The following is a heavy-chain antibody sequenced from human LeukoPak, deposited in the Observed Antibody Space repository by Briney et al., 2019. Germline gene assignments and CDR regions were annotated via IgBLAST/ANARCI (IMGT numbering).Heavy chain of an antibody. Sequence: GGSLRLSCAASGFTVSSNYMSWVRQAPGKGLEGVSVIYSGGSTYYADSVKGRFTISRDNSKNTLYLQMNSLRAEDTAVYYCARVPDGVRYSGYDFGYWGQGTVVTVSS. D-gene: IGHD5-12*01. CDR2: IYSGGST. J-gene: IGHJ4*02. CDR1: GFTVSSNY. V-gene: IGHV3-53*01. CDR3: ARVPDGVRYSGYDFGY.